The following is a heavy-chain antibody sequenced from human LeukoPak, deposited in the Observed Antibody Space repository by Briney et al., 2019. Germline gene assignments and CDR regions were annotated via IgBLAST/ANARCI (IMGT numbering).Heavy chain of an antibody. V-gene: IGHV3-74*01. J-gene: IGHJ4*02. Sequence: PGGSLRLSCAASGLTFSSHWMHWVRQAPGKGLVWVSRITNDGSSTTYADSVKGRFTISRDNSKNTLNLQMNSLRAEDTAVYHCARVGPDCSSTSCYDYWGQGTLVTVSS. CDR2: ITNDGSST. D-gene: IGHD2-2*01. CDR3: ARVGPDCSSTSCYDY. CDR1: GLTFSSHW.